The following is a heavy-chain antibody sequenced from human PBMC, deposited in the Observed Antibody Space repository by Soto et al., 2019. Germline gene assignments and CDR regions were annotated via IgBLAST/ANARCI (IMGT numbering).Heavy chain of an antibody. CDR1: GGTFSSYA. CDR2: IIPIFGTA. D-gene: IGHD6-6*01. V-gene: IGHV1-69*01. CDR3: ARVVVAYIAATEGWYFDL. Sequence: QVQLVQSGAEVKKPGSSVKVSCKASGGTFSSYAISWVRQAPGQGLEWMGGIIPIFGTANYAQKFQCRVTITEDESTSTDYMELSSMRPEDTAVYYCARVVVAYIAATEGWYFDLWSRATLVTVSS. J-gene: IGHJ2*01.